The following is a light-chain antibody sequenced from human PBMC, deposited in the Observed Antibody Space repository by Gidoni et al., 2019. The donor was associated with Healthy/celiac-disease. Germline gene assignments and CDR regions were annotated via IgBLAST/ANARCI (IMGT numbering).Light chain of an antibody. CDR1: QGISSY. CDR3: QQLNSYPRS. V-gene: IGKV1-9*01. J-gene: IGKJ2*04. Sequence: DIQLTQSPSFLSASVGDRVTITCRASQGISSYLAWYQQKPGKAPKLLIYAASTLQSGVPSRFSGSGSGTEFTLTISSLQPEDFATYYCQQLNSYPRSFGQXTKLEIK. CDR2: AAS.